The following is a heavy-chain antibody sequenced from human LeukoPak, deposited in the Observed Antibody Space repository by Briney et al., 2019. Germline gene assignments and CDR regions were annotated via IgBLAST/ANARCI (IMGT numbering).Heavy chain of an antibody. CDR1: GFTFSSYY. V-gene: IGHV3-21*01. CDR2: ISSGSSYI. J-gene: IGHJ3*02. Sequence: GGSLRLSCAASGFTFSSYYMNWVRQAPGKGLEWVSSISSGSSYIYYADSVKGRFTISRDNAKNSLYLQMNSLRAEDTAVYYCARERDVFAPDAFDIWGQGTMVTVSS. CDR3: ARERDVFAPDAFDI. D-gene: IGHD2-21*01.